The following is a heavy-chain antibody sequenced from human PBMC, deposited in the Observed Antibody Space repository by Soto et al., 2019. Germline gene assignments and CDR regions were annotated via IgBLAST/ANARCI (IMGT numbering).Heavy chain of an antibody. Sequence: QLQLQESGPGLVKPSETLSLTCSVSGGSISSSSYFWGWIRQPPGKWLEWIGSIYYSGSTYYNPSLKSRVTVSVDTSKSQCSLKLSSVTAADTAVYYCARHPSDFWFDPWGQGTLVTVSS. CDR1: GGSISSSSYF. CDR2: IYYSGST. J-gene: IGHJ5*02. D-gene: IGHD2-21*02. V-gene: IGHV4-39*01. CDR3: ARHPSDFWFDP.